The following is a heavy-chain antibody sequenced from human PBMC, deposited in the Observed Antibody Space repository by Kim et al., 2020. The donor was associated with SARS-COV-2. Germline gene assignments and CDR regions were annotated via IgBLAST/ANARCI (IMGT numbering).Heavy chain of an antibody. J-gene: IGHJ4*02. D-gene: IGHD3-22*01. Sequence: GSGKAYVDSVKGRFTISRDNAKNSLYMQMSSLRAEDTAVYYCARGLGLGYWGQGTLVTVSS. CDR2: GSGK. V-gene: IGHV3-7*04. CDR3: ARGLGLGY.